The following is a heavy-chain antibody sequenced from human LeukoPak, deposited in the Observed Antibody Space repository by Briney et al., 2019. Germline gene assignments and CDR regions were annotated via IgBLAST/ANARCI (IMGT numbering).Heavy chain of an antibody. V-gene: IGHV3-23*01. CDR3: ARVLDYGDANFDY. D-gene: IGHD4-17*01. Sequence: GGSLRLSCAASGFTFSSYAMSWVRQAPGKGLEWVSAMSGSGGYTYYADSVKGRFTISRDSSKNTLYLQMNSLRGEDTAVYYCARVLDYGDANFDYWGQGTLVTVSS. CDR1: GFTFSSYA. CDR2: MSGSGGYT. J-gene: IGHJ4*02.